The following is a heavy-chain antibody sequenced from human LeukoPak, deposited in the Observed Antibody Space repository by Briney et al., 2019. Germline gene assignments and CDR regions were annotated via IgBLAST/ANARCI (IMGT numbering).Heavy chain of an antibody. CDR1: GGSFSGYY. J-gene: IGHJ4*02. CDR2: INHSGST. Sequence: SETLSLTCAVYGGSFSGYYWSWIRQPPGKGLEWIGEINHSGSTNYNPSLKSRVTISVDTSKNQFSLKLSSVTAADTAVYYCARFGQWLVRAFDYWGQGTLVTVSS. CDR3: ARFGQWLVRAFDY. D-gene: IGHD6-19*01. V-gene: IGHV4-34*01.